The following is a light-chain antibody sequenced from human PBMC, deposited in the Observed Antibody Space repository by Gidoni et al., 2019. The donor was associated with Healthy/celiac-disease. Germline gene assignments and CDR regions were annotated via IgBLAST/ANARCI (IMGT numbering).Light chain of an antibody. CDR1: QSVSSY. V-gene: IGKV3-11*01. CDR3: QQRSNWIT. J-gene: IGKJ5*01. CDR2: DAS. Sequence: EILLTQSPATLSLSLGERATLSCRASQSVSSYLAWYQQKPGQAPRLLIYDASNRATGIPARFSGSGSGTDFTLTISSLGPEDFAVYYCQQRSNWITFGQGTRLEIK.